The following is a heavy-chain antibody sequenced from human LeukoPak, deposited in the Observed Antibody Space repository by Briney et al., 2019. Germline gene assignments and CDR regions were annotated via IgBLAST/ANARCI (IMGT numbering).Heavy chain of an antibody. D-gene: IGHD4-17*01. CDR1: GGSISSGSYY. CDR3: ARDYTVTTGIDY. V-gene: IGHV4-61*02. Sequence: PSQTLSLTCTVSGGSISSGSYYWSWIRQPAGKGLEWIGRIYTSGSTNYNPSLKSRVTISVDTSKNQFSLKLSSVTAADTAVYYCARDYTVTTGIDYWGQGTLVTVSS. J-gene: IGHJ4*02. CDR2: IYTSGST.